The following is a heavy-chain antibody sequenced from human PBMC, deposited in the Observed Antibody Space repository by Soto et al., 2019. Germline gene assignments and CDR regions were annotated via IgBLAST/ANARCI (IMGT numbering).Heavy chain of an antibody. D-gene: IGHD3-3*01. Sequence: GESLKISCKGSGYSFTSYWIGWVRQMPGKGLEWMGIIYPGDSDTRYSPSFQGQVTISADKSISTAYLQWSSLKASDTAMYYCASSIRNYYDFWSGYYKYYYYYYGMAVWGQGTTVTVYS. CDR3: ASSIRNYYDFWSGYYKYYYYYYGMAV. V-gene: IGHV5-51*01. J-gene: IGHJ6*02. CDR1: GYSFTSYW. CDR2: IYPGDSDT.